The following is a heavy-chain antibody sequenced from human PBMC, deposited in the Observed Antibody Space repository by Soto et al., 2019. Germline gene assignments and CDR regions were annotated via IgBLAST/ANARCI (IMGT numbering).Heavy chain of an antibody. V-gene: IGHV4-39*01. D-gene: IGHD3-3*01. CDR2: IDYGGTI. CDR1: GASISSSPYA. J-gene: IGHJ4*02. Sequence: QLQLQESGPGLVKPSETLSLTCNASGASISSSPYAWGWIRQSAGKGLEWIGTIDYGGTIYYNPSLKSRITISLDTSKNQISLRLSSVTAADTVVYYCARHVHNQGYEYYFASWGQGTLVTVSS. CDR3: ARHVHNQGYEYYFAS.